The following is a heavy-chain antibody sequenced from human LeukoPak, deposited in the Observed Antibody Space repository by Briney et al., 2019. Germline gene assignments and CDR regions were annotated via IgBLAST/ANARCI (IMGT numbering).Heavy chain of an antibody. D-gene: IGHD2-21*02. CDR3: AKAVDDYFFDY. V-gene: IGHV3-7*02. CDR2: IKQDGSEK. Sequence: PGGSLRPSCTASGFTFSSYWMNWVRQAPGKGLEWVANIKQDGSEKYYVDSVKGRFTISRDNAKKSLYLQMNSLRAEDTAVYYCAKAVDDYFFDYWGQGTLVTVSS. CDR1: GFTFSSYW. J-gene: IGHJ4*02.